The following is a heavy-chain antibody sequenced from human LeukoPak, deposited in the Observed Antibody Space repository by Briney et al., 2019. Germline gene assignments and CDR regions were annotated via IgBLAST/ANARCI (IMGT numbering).Heavy chain of an antibody. Sequence: GGSLRLSCAASELTFSSYAMSWVRQAPGKGLEWVSAISGSGGSTYYADSVKGRFTISRDNVKNVLYLQMNSLRPEDTALYYCAKDLSSAITSALVLDVWGQGTTV. CDR1: ELTFSSYA. D-gene: IGHD3-22*01. CDR3: AKDLSSAITSALVLDV. CDR2: ISGSGGST. V-gene: IGHV3-23*01. J-gene: IGHJ6*02.